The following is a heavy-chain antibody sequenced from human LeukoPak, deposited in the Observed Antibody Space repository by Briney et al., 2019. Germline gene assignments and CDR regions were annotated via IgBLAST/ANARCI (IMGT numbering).Heavy chain of an antibody. CDR2: ISAYNGNT. D-gene: IGHD3-22*01. J-gene: IGHJ4*02. Sequence: GASVKVSCKASGYTFTSYGISWVRQAPGQGLEWMGWISAYNGNTKYAKKVQGRVTMTTDTSTSTVYMELRSLRSDDTAAYYCARDRPDYYDSSAYLRGLYSAFGYWGQGTLVTVSS. CDR1: GYTFTSYG. V-gene: IGHV1-18*01. CDR3: ARDRPDYYDSSAYLRGLYSAFGY.